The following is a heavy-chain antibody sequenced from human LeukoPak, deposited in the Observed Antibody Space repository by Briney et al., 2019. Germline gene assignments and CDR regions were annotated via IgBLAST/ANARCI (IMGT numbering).Heavy chain of an antibody. CDR1: GFTFSSYA. J-gene: IGHJ6*04. CDR2: ISYDGSNK. Sequence: LPGRSLRLSCAASGFTFSSYAMHWVRQAPGKGLEWVAVISYDGSNKYYADSVKGRFTISRDNSKNTLYLQMNSLRAEDTAVYYCAREIGTGSYYNVYYYGMDVWGKRTTVTVSS. CDR3: AREIGTGSYYNVYYYGMDV. D-gene: IGHD3-10*01. V-gene: IGHV3-30*04.